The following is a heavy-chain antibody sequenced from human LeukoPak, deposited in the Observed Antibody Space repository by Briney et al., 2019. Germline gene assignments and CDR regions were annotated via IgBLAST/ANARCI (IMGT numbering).Heavy chain of an antibody. CDR2: IYYSGST. Sequence: SETLSLTCTVSGGSISSYYWSWIRQPPGKGLEWIGYIYYSGSTNYNPSLKSRVTISVDTSKNQFSLTLTSVTAADTAVYYCTKRGDLGSAGRDDYWGQGALVTVSS. V-gene: IGHV4-59*08. CDR3: TKRGDLGSAGRDDY. J-gene: IGHJ4*02. D-gene: IGHD1-26*01. CDR1: GGSISSYY.